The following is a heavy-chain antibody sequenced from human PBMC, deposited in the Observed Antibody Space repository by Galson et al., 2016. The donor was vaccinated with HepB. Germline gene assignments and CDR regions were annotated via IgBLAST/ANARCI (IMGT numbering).Heavy chain of an antibody. J-gene: IGHJ4*02. D-gene: IGHD4-17*01. Sequence: SLRLSCAASGFTVSSNYMSWVRQAPGKGLEWVSVIYSGGTTYYADSVKGRFTISRDNSKNTLCLQMNTLRPEDTAVYYCARGVYGDHGWFDYWGQGTLVTVSS. V-gene: IGHV3-66*02. CDR3: ARGVYGDHGWFDY. CDR2: IYSGGTT. CDR1: GFTVSSNY.